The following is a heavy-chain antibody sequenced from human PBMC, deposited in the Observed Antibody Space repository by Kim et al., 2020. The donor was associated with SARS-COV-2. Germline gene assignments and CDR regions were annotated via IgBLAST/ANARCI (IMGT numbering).Heavy chain of an antibody. CDR1: GGTFSSYA. V-gene: IGHV1-69*13. D-gene: IGHD3-22*01. Sequence: SVKVSCKASGGTFSSYAISWVRQAPGQGLEWMGGIIPIFGTANYAQKFQGRVTITADESTSTAYMELSSLRSEDTAVYYCARKYYYDSSGYYGGRDYYYGMDVWGQGTTVTVSS. CDR3: ARKYYYDSSGYYGGRDYYYGMDV. CDR2: IIPIFGTA. J-gene: IGHJ6*02.